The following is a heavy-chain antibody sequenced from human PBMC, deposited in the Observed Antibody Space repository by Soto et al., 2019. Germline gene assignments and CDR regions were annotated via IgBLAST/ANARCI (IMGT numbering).Heavy chain of an antibody. CDR3: ARAVISIYGVIMTEVDY. Sequence: QAQLVQSGAEVKTPGASVKVSCKASGYTFTTYGFNWVRQAPGQGLEWMGWFNSYNGNTKYAQKFQGRVTMTTDTSTRIAYMELRSLRSDDTAVYYCARAVISIYGVIMTEVDYWGQGTLVTVSS. CDR2: FNSYNGNT. J-gene: IGHJ4*02. D-gene: IGHD3-3*01. V-gene: IGHV1-18*01. CDR1: GYTFTTYG.